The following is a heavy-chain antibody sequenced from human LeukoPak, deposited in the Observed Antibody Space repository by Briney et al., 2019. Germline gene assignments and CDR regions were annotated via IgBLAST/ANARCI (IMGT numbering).Heavy chain of an antibody. Sequence: SETLSLTCTVSGGSISSYYWSWIRQPAGKGLEWIGRIYTSGSTNYNPSLKSRVTMSVDTSKNQFSLKLSSVTAADTAVYYCARAGRIPVTGTIGGFDYWGQGTLVTVSS. J-gene: IGHJ4*02. CDR1: GGSISSYY. CDR2: IYTSGST. D-gene: IGHD6-19*01. V-gene: IGHV4-4*07. CDR3: ARAGRIPVTGTIGGFDY.